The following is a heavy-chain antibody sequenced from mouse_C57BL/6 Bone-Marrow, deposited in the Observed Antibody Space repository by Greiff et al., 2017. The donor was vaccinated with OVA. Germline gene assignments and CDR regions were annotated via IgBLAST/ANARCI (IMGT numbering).Heavy chain of an antibody. V-gene: IGHV5-9-1*02. CDR2: ISSGGDYI. J-gene: IGHJ1*03. Sequence: EVQLVESGEGLVKPGGSLKLSCAASGFTFSSYAMPWVRQTPEKRLEWVAYISSGGDYIYYADTVKGRYTISRDNARNTLYLQMSSLKSKDTAMYYCTRARVMVRDWYCDVWGRGTRITVSS. D-gene: IGHD2-1*01. CDR3: TRARVMVRDWYCDV. CDR1: GFTFSSYA.